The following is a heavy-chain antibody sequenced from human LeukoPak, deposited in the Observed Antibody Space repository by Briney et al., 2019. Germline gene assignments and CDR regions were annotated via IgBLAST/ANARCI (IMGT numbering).Heavy chain of an antibody. J-gene: IGHJ3*02. D-gene: IGHD2-21*02. CDR3: ARPRAYCGGDCYSSAFDI. V-gene: IGHV1-3*01. CDR1: GYTFTSYA. CDR2: INAGNGNT. Sequence: ASVKVSCKASGYTFTSYAMHWVRQAPGQRLEWMGWINAGNGNTKYSQKFQGRVTITRDTSASTAYMELRSLRSDDTAVYYCARPRAYCGGDCYSSAFDIWGQGTMVTVSS.